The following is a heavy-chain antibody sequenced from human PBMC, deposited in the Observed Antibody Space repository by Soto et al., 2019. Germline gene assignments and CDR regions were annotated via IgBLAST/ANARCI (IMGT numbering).Heavy chain of an antibody. V-gene: IGHV4-39*01. D-gene: IGHD3-3*01. CDR2: IYYSGST. CDR3: ARHVHDFWSGYLWWFDP. CDR1: GGSISSSSYY. Sequence: SETLSLTCTVSGGSISSSSYYWGWIRQPPGKGLEWIGSIYYSGSTYYNPSLKSRVTISVDTSKNQFSLKLSSVTAADTAVYYCARHVHDFWSGYLWWFDPWGQGTLVTVSS. J-gene: IGHJ5*02.